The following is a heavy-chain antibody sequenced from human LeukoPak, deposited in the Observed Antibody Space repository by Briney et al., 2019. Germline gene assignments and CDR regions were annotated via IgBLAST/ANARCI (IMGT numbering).Heavy chain of an antibody. V-gene: IGHV4-34*01. CDR2: INHSGST. Sequence: SETLSLTCAVYGGSFSGYYWSWIRQPPGKGLEWIGEINHSGSTNYNPSLKSRVTISVDTSKNQFSLKLGSVTAADTAVYYCARTPNSGYSSSWFFDYWGQGTLVTVSS. D-gene: IGHD6-13*01. CDR3: ARTPNSGYSSSWFFDY. J-gene: IGHJ4*02. CDR1: GGSFSGYY.